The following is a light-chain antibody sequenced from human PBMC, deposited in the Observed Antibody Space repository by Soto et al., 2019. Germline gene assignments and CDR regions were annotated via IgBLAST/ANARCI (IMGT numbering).Light chain of an antibody. J-gene: IGKJ2*01. CDR3: QQYGSAPRT. CDR1: QSVSSSY. CDR2: GAS. V-gene: IGKV3-20*01. Sequence: IVLTQSPGTLSLSPGERATLSCRASQSVSSSYLAWYQQNPGQAPRLLIYGASSRATGIPDRFSGSGSGTDVTLTISRLEPEDFAGYYCQQYGSAPRTVGQGTKLEIK.